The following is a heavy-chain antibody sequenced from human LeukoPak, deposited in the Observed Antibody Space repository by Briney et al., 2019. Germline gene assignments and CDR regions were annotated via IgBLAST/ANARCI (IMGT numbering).Heavy chain of an antibody. CDR1: GFTFSDYF. J-gene: IGHJ5*02. D-gene: IGHD6-13*01. CDR3: ARDAKVAAAGNWFDP. CDR2: ISTSSTYT. Sequence: SGGSLRLSCAASGFTFSDYFMSWIRQAPGKGLEWVSYISTSSTYTNYADSVKGRFTISRDNAKNSLYLQMNSLRAKDTAVYYCARDAKVAAAGNWFDPWGQGTLVTVFS. V-gene: IGHV3-11*06.